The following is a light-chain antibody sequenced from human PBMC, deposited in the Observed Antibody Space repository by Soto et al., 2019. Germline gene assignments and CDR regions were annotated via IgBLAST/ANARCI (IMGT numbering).Light chain of an antibody. CDR3: YSKTATGKF. CDR1: SSDIVTYDY. CDR2: EVS. V-gene: IGLV2-14*01. Sequence: QSVLTQPAAVSGPPGQSITISCSGTSSDIVTYDYVSWYQQHPGKAPKLMIYEVSHRPPGVSSRFSGSKSANTASLTISGLQAEDEADYYCYSKTATGKFSGNGTKVTVL. J-gene: IGLJ1*01.